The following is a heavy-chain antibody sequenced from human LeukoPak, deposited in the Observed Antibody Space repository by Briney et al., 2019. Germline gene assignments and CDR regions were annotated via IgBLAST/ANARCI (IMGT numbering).Heavy chain of an antibody. J-gene: IGHJ4*02. Sequence: SETLSLTCTVPVVSISSYYWSWIRQPAGKGLEWIGRIYTSGSTTYNPSLKSRVTMSVDTSKNQFSLKRSSVTAAHTSVYYCARDGSPTVAALFYYWGREPWSPSPQ. CDR3: ARDGSPTVAALFYY. D-gene: IGHD6-19*01. V-gene: IGHV4-4*07. CDR1: VVSISSYY. CDR2: IYTSGST.